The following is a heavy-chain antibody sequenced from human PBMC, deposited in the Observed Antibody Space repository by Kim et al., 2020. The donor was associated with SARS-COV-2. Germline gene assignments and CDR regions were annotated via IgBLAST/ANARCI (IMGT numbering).Heavy chain of an antibody. Sequence: TNSARKLQGRVTMTTDTSTSTAYMELRSLRSDDTAVYYCARDHFGFPFDYWGQGTLVTVSS. CDR3: ARDHFGFPFDY. CDR2: T. D-gene: IGHD3-10*01. V-gene: IGHV1-18*01. J-gene: IGHJ4*02.